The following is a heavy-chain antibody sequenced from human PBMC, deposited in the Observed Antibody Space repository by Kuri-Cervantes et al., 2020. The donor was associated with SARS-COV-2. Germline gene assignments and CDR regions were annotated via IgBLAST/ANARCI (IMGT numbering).Heavy chain of an antibody. CDR1: GGTFSSYA. Sequence: SVKVSCKASGGTFSSYAISWVRQAPGQGLEWMGGIIPIFGTANYAQKFQGRVTVTTDESTSTAYMELSSLRSEDTAVYYCARVRGYSYGYRGDYYMDVWGKGTTVTGSS. CDR2: IIPIFGTA. V-gene: IGHV1-69*05. D-gene: IGHD5-18*01. J-gene: IGHJ6*03. CDR3: ARVRGYSYGYRGDYYMDV.